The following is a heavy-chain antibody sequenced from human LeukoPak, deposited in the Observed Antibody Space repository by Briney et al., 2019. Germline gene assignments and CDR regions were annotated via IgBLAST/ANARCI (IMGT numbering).Heavy chain of an antibody. CDR1: GFTFSSYA. CDR3: AKEGSWNYVRHYYYYYMDV. CDR2: ISGSGGST. V-gene: IGHV3-23*01. Sequence: PGGSLRLSCAASGFTFSSYAMSWVRQAPGKGLEWVSAISGSGGSTYYADSVEGRFTISRDNSKNTLYLQMNSLRAEDTAVYYCAKEGSWNYVRHYYYYYMDVWGKGTTVTVSS. D-gene: IGHD1-7*01. J-gene: IGHJ6*03.